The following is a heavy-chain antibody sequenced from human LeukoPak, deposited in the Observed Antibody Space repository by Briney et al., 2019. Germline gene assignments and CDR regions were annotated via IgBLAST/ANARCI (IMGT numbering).Heavy chain of an antibody. Sequence: GGSLRLSCAASGFTFSTYTMNWVRQAPGKGLEWVSSISSSISYIYYADSVKGRFTISRDNSKNTLYLQMNSLRAEDTAVYYCARDLGHIVVVNYYFDYWGQGTLVTVSS. J-gene: IGHJ4*02. V-gene: IGHV3-21*01. CDR3: ARDLGHIVVVNYYFDY. CDR2: ISSSISYI. D-gene: IGHD2-21*01. CDR1: GFTFSTYT.